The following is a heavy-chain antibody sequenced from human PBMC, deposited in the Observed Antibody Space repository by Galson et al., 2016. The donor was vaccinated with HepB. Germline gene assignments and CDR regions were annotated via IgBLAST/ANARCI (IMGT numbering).Heavy chain of an antibody. D-gene: IGHD2-21*01. J-gene: IGHJ4*01. CDR2: INPNSGDT. V-gene: IGHV1-2*02. CDR3: ASESCSTTDCFYYFDH. Sequence: SVKVSCKASGYTLSGYYIHWVRQAPGQGLEWMGWINPNSGDTGFAQKFQGRVTMSRDTSISTAYMEQAWLRSDDTAIYYCASESCSTTDCFYYFDHWGQGTLVTVSS. CDR1: GYTLSGYY.